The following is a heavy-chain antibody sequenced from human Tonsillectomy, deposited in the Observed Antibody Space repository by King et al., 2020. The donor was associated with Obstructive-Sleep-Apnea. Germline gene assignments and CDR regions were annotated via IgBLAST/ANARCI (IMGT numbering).Heavy chain of an antibody. CDR2: IYYSGST. V-gene: IGHV4-39*07. J-gene: IGHJ4*02. CDR3: ARDGYGDYVRQPADY. Sequence: QLQESGPGLVKTSETLSLTCTVSGGSISSSSYYWGWIRQPPGKGLEWIGSIYYSGSTYYNPSLKSRVTISVDTSKNQFSLKLSSVTAADTAVYYCARDGYGDYVRQPADYWGQGTLVTVSS. D-gene: IGHD4-17*01. CDR1: GGSISSSSYY.